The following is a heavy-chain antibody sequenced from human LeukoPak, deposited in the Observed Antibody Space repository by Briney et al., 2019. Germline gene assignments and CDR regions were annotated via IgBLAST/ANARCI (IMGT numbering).Heavy chain of an antibody. Sequence: GGSLRLSCAASGFTFSSYSMNWVRQAPGKGLEWLSSISSSSSYIYYAESVKGRFTTSRDNSKNTLYLQMNSLRVEDTAIYFCATRPASETYFAVFDYWGQGTLVTVSS. CDR2: ISSSSSYI. V-gene: IGHV3-21*04. CDR1: GFTFSSYS. D-gene: IGHD1-26*01. CDR3: ATRPASETYFAVFDY. J-gene: IGHJ4*02.